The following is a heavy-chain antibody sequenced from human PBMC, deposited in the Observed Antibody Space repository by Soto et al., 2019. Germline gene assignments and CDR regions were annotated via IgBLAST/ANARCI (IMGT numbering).Heavy chain of an antibody. CDR2: ISYDGSNK. CDR1: GFTFSSYG. D-gene: IGHD1-26*01. Sequence: QVQLVESGGGVVQPGRSLRLSCAASGFTFSSYGMHWVRQAPGKGLEWVAVISYDGSNKYYADSVKGRFTISRDNSKNTLYLQMNSLRAEDTAVYYCAKDQVGATGLPYYYGMDVWGQGTTVTVSS. CDR3: AKDQVGATGLPYYYGMDV. V-gene: IGHV3-30*18. J-gene: IGHJ6*02.